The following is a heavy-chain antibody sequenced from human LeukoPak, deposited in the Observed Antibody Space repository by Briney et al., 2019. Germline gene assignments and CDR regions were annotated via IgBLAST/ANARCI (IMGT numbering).Heavy chain of an antibody. CDR2: ISGSGGST. CDR3: VGINIAVVPGGVYFDY. CDR1: GFTFSSYA. Sequence: PGGSLRLSCAASGFTFSSYAMSWVRQAPGKGLEWVSAISGSGGSTYYADSVKGRFTISRDNSKNTLYLQMNSLRAEDTAVYYCVGINIAVVPGGVYFDYWGQGTLVTVSS. V-gene: IGHV3-23*01. D-gene: IGHD2-2*01. J-gene: IGHJ4*02.